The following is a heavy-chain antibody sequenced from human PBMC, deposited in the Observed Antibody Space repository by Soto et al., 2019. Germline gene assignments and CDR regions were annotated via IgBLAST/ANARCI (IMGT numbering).Heavy chain of an antibody. CDR2: INHSGST. CDR3: ARGMYPDYGDYGYYYYMDV. CDR1: GGSFSGYY. Sequence: QVQLQQWGAGLLKPSETLSLTCAVYGGSFSGYYWSWIRQPPGKGLEWIGEINHSGSTNYNPSLKSRVTISVDTSKNQFSLKLSSVTAADTAVYYCARGMYPDYGDYGYYYYMDVWGIGTTVTVSS. D-gene: IGHD4-17*01. V-gene: IGHV4-34*01. J-gene: IGHJ6*03.